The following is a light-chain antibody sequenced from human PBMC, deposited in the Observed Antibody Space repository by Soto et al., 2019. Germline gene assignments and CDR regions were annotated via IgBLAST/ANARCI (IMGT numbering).Light chain of an antibody. CDR3: CSYAVSSVV. J-gene: IGLJ2*01. CDR2: EVR. Sequence: QSALNQPASGSGSPGQSITISCTGTSSDVGSYNLVSWYQQEPGKAPKLMIFEVRKRPSGVSNRFSGSKFGNTAYLTISWLQAEDEADYYCCSYAVSSVVFGGGTTLTVL. CDR1: SSDVGSYNL. V-gene: IGLV2-23*02.